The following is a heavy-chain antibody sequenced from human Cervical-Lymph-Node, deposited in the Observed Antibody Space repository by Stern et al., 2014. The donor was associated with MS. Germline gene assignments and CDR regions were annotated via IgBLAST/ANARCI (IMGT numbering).Heavy chain of an antibody. D-gene: IGHD3-3*01. V-gene: IGHV4-30-2*01. CDR3: ARVVRFLEWVPFDP. CDR1: GGSVSSGGYT. J-gene: IGHJ5*02. CDR2: IYEAESS. Sequence: QLVESGSGLVRPSQTLSLTCTVSGGSVSSGGYTLSWLREAPGKGLEWIGFIYEAESSHYNPSLKSRVTISIDRSKNQFSLRLSSMTAADTALYYCARVVRFLEWVPFDPWGQGILVTVSS.